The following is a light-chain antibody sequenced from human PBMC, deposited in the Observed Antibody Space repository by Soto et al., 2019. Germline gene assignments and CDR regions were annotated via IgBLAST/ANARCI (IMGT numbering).Light chain of an antibody. V-gene: IGKV3-15*01. CDR2: DAS. CDR3: QQHNRWPET. CDR1: QSVRSS. Sequence: IVMAQSPGTLPVSRGERATLFCRASQSVRSSLAWYQQKPGQAPRLFIYDASTRATGIPARFSGSGSGTEFTLACSRLLSADFAVCYCQQHNRWPETIGQGTKVDI. J-gene: IGKJ1*01.